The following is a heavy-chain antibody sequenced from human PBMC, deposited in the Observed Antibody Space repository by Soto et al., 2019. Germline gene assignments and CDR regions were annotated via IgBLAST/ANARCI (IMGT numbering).Heavy chain of an antibody. J-gene: IGHJ5*02. V-gene: IGHV4-39*07. CDR1: GGSISSSSYY. Sequence: SETLSLTCTVSGGSISSSSYYWGWIRQPPGKGLEWIGSIYYSGSTYYNPSLKSRVTISVDTSKNQFSLKLSSVTAADTAVYYCARVSPYNWFDPWGQGTLVTVSS. CDR3: ARVSPYNWFDP. CDR2: IYYSGST.